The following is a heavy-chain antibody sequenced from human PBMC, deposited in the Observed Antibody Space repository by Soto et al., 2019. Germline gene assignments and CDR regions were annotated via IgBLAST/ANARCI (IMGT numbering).Heavy chain of an antibody. J-gene: IGHJ4*02. CDR1: GFTFSSYA. V-gene: IGHV3-23*01. CDR2: ISGSGGST. D-gene: IGHD6-6*01. Sequence: GGSLRLSCAASGFTFSSYAMSWVRQAPGKGLEWVSAISGSGGSTYYADSVKGRFTISRDNSKNTLYLQMNSLRAEDTAVYYCANHRRSYSSSSINFDYWGQGTLAT. CDR3: ANHRRSYSSSSINFDY.